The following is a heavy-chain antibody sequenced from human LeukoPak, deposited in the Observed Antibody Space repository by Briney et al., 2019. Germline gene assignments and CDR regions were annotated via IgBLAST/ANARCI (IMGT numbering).Heavy chain of an antibody. V-gene: IGHV3-13*01. J-gene: IGHJ4*02. Sequence: PGGSLRLSCAVSGFSITINDMHWVRQATGKGLEWVSAIGIGGDTYYADSVKGRFTISREDAKNSLYLQMDSLGAGDTAVYYCARGNYGSGSSVPLDSWGQGTLVTVSS. CDR2: IGIGGDT. D-gene: IGHD3-10*01. CDR1: GFSITIND. CDR3: ARGNYGSGSSVPLDS.